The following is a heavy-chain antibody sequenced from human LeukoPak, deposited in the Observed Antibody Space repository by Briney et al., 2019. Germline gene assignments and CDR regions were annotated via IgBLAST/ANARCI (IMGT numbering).Heavy chain of an antibody. CDR3: ARGMKGHSSGWYWREGVGYYFDY. CDR1: GYTFTSYD. Sequence: ASVKVSCKASGYTFTSYDINWVRQATGQGLEWMGWMNPNSGNTGYAQKFQGRVTMTRNTSISTAYMELSSLRSEDTAVYYCARGMKGHSSGWYWREGVGYYFDYWGQGTLVTVSS. D-gene: IGHD6-19*01. CDR2: MNPNSGNT. V-gene: IGHV1-8*01. J-gene: IGHJ4*02.